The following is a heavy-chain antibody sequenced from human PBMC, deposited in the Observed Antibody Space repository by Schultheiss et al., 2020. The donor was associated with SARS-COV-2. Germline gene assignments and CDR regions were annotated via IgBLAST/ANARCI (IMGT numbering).Heavy chain of an antibody. V-gene: IGHV1-46*01. CDR1: GYTFTSYY. D-gene: IGHD2-15*01. CDR3: ARDENSGGTIKYGMDV. CDR2: INPSGGRT. J-gene: IGHJ6*02. Sequence: ASVKVSCKASGYTFTSYYISWVRQAPGQGLEWVGMINPSGGRTTSAQKFQGRATVTRDTSTSTVYMDLSGLRFEDTAVYYCARDENSGGTIKYGMDVWGQGTTVTVSS.